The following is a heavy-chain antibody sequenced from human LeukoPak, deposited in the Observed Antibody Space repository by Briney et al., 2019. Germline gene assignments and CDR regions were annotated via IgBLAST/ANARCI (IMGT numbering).Heavy chain of an antibody. CDR1: GGSISSGGYY. Sequence: SQTLSLTCTVSGGSISSGGYYWSWIRQPPGKGLEWIGYIYHSGSSYYNSSLKSRVTISMDRSKNQFSLNLSSVTAADTAVYYCARTRMYGYYPNWFDPWGQGTLVTVSS. V-gene: IGHV4-30-2*01. J-gene: IGHJ5*02. CDR2: IYHSGSS. D-gene: IGHD4-17*01. CDR3: ARTRMYGYYPNWFDP.